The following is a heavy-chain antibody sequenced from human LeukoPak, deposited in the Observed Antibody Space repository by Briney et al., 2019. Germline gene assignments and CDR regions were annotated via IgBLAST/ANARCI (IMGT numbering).Heavy chain of an antibody. CDR3: ARDVGLNIDPDLNWFDP. D-gene: IGHD2/OR15-2a*01. CDR1: GFTFSSYS. CDR2: ISSSSSYI. V-gene: IGHV3-21*01. Sequence: VKPGGSLRLSCAASGFTFSSYSMNWVRQAPGKGLEWVSSISSSSSYIYYADSVKGRFTISRDNAKNSLYLQMNSLRAEDTAVYYCARDVGLNIDPDLNWFDPWGQGTLVTVSS. J-gene: IGHJ5*02.